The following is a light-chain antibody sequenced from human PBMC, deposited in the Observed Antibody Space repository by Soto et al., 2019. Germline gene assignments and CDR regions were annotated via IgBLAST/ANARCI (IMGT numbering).Light chain of an antibody. CDR1: QSVSSY. CDR3: KQRSNRPT. J-gene: IGKJ1*01. V-gene: IGKV3-11*01. CDR2: DAS. Sequence: EIVLTQSPATLSLSPGERATLSCRASQSVSSYLAWYQQKPGQAPSLLIYDASNRATGIQARFSGSGSGTDFTLTIRSLEPEDFAEDDCKQRSNRPTFDQETKMEIK.